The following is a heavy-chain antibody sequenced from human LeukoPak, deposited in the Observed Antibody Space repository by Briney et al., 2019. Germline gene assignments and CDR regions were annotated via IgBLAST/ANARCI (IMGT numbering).Heavy chain of an antibody. V-gene: IGHV3-23*01. CDR1: GFTFSSYS. J-gene: IGHJ6*03. CDR3: AKGGRAGGSITLIRGVRNYYYYMDV. Sequence: PGGSLRLSCAASGFTFSSYSMSWVRQAPGKGLEWVSAISGSGGRTDYADSVKGRFTISRDNSKNTLYLQMNSLRAEDTAVYYCAKGGRAGGSITLIRGVRNYYYYMDVWGTGTRVTVSS. D-gene: IGHD3-10*01. CDR2: ISGSGGRT.